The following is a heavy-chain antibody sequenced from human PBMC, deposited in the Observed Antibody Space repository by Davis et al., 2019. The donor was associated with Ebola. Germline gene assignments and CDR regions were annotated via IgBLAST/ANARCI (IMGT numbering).Heavy chain of an antibody. D-gene: IGHD3-10*01. CDR3: ARDTAVITMVRGPRY. Sequence: PSETLSLTCTVSGYSISSGYYWGWIRQPPGKGLEWIGSIYHSGSTYYNPSLKSRVTISVDTSKNQFSLKLSSVTAADTAVYYCARDTAVITMVRGPRYWGQGTLVTVSS. J-gene: IGHJ4*02. V-gene: IGHV4-38-2*02. CDR2: IYHSGST. CDR1: GYSISSGYY.